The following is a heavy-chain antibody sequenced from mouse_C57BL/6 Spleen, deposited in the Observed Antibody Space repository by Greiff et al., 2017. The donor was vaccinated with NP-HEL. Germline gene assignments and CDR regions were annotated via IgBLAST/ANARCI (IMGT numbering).Heavy chain of an antibody. CDR1: GFTFSSYA. D-gene: IGHD2-4*01. Sequence: EVKLVESGEGLVKPGGSLKLSCAASGFTFSSYAMSWVRQTPEKRLEWVAYISSGGDYIYYADTVKGRFTISRDNARNTLYLQMSSLKSEDTAMYYCTRQIYYDYDGGVYFDYWGQGTTLTVSS. V-gene: IGHV5-9-1*02. J-gene: IGHJ2*01. CDR2: ISSGGDYI. CDR3: TRQIYYDYDGGVYFDY.